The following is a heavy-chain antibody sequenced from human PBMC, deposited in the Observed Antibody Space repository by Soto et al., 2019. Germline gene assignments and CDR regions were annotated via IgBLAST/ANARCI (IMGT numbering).Heavy chain of an antibody. Sequence: RASVKVSCKASGFTFTSSAVQWVRQARGQRLEWIGWIVVGSGNTNYAQKFQERVTITRDMSTSTAYMELSSLRSEDTAVYYCAAVEVYTDMVPNYYGMDVWGQGTTVTVSS. V-gene: IGHV1-58*01. CDR2: IVVGSGNT. J-gene: IGHJ6*02. D-gene: IGHD5-18*01. CDR3: AAVEVYTDMVPNYYGMDV. CDR1: GFTFTSSA.